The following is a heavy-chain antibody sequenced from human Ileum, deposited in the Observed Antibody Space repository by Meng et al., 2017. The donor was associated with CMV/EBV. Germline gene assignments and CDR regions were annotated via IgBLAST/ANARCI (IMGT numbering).Heavy chain of an antibody. V-gene: IGHV3-48*03. J-gene: IGHJ4*02. Sequence: GSLRLSCAASGFTFSSYEMNWVRQAPGKGLEWVSYIGSSGTPIYYADSVRGRFTISRDNAKNSLYLQMDSLRADDTAVYYCARDKSARDSSAYDYWGQGTLVTVSS. D-gene: IGHD3-22*01. CDR2: IGSSGTPI. CDR1: GFTFSSYE. CDR3: ARDKSARDSSAYDY.